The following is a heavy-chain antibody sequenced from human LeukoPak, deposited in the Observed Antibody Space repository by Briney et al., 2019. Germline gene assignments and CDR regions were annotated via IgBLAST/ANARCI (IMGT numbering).Heavy chain of an antibody. J-gene: IGHJ4*02. V-gene: IGHV4-39*01. CDR2: IYYSGST. Sequence: SETLSLTCTVSGGSISSSSYYWSWIRQHPGKGLEWIGYIYYSGSTNYNPSLKSRVTISVDTSKNQFSLKLSSVTAADTAVYYCARHEYSYGNFDYWGQGTLVTVSS. D-gene: IGHD5-18*01. CDR1: GGSISSSSYY. CDR3: ARHEYSYGNFDY.